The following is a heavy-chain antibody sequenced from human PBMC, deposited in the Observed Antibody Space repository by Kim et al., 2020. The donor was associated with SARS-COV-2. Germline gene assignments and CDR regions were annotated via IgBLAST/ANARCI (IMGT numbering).Heavy chain of an antibody. CDR2: IYYSGST. D-gene: IGHD5-12*01. CDR3: ARAEIATILPDY. CDR1: GGSISSYY. Sequence: SETLSLTCTVSGGSISSYYWSWIRQPPGKGLEWIGYIYYSGSTNYNPSLKSRVTISVDTSKNQFSLKLSSVTAADTAVYYCARAEIATILPDYWGQGTLVTVSS. J-gene: IGHJ4*02. V-gene: IGHV4-59*01.